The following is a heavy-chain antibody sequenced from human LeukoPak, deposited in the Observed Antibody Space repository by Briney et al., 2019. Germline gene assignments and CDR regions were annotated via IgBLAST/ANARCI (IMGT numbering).Heavy chain of an antibody. D-gene: IGHD5-18*01. CDR3: ARGNTAMVAY. Sequence: GGSLRLSCAASGFTFSSYEMNWVRQAPGKGLERVSYISSSGSTIYYADSVKGRFTISRDNAKNSLYLQMNSLRAEDTAVYYCARGNTAMVAYWGQGTLVTVSS. CDR2: ISSSGSTI. J-gene: IGHJ4*02. V-gene: IGHV3-48*03. CDR1: GFTFSSYE.